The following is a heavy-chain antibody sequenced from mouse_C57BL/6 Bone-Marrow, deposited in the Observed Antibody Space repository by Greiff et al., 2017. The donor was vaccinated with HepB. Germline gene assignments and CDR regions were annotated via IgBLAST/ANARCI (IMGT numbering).Heavy chain of an antibody. CDR3: ARYPAY. Sequence: EVKLQESGPGLVKPSQSLSLTCSVTGYSITSGYYWNWIRQFPGNKLEWMGYISYDGSNNYNPSLKNRISITRDTSKNQFFLKLNSVTTEDTATYYCARYPAYWGQGTLVTVSA. CDR2: ISYDGSN. J-gene: IGHJ3*01. V-gene: IGHV3-6*01. CDR1: GYSITSGYY.